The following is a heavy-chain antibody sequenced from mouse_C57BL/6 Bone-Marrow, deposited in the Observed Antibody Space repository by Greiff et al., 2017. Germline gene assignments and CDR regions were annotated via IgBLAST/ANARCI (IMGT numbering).Heavy chain of an antibody. CDR1: GYAFSSYW. D-gene: IGHD3-3*01. CDR3: ARSRRDFYAMDY. J-gene: IGHJ4*01. Sequence: QVQLQQSGAELVKPGASVKISCKASGYAFSSYWMNWVKQRPGKGLEWIGQIYPGDGDTNYNGKFKGKATLTADKSSSTAYMQLSSLTSEYAAVYFCARSRRDFYAMDYWGQGTSVTVSS. CDR2: IYPGDGDT. V-gene: IGHV1-80*01.